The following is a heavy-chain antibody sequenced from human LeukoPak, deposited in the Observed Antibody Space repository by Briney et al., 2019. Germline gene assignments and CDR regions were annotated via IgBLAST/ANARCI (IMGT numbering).Heavy chain of an antibody. Sequence: SETLSLTCAVYGGSFSGYYWSWIRQPPGKGLEWIGEINHSGSTNYNPSLKSRVTISVDTSKNQFSLKLSSVTAADTAVYYCARGFRAVAGSPIFDYWGQGTLVTVSS. CDR2: INHSGST. CDR1: GGSFSGYY. J-gene: IGHJ4*02. CDR3: ARGFRAVAGSPIFDY. D-gene: IGHD6-19*01. V-gene: IGHV4-34*01.